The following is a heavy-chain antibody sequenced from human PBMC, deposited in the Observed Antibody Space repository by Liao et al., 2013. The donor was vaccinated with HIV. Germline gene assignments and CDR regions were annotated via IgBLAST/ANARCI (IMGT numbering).Heavy chain of an antibody. CDR1: GGSITSSDYY. Sequence: QLQLQESGPGLVKPSETLSLSCTVSGGSITSSDYYWSWIRQPAGKGLEWIGRIYASGSANYSPSLKSRVTISVDTSKNQFSLKLSSVTAADTAVFYCARGSIYMIVRPFDSWGQGTLVTVSS. CDR2: IYASGSA. D-gene: IGHD3-22*01. V-gene: IGHV4-61*02. CDR3: ARGSIYMIVRPFDS. J-gene: IGHJ4*02.